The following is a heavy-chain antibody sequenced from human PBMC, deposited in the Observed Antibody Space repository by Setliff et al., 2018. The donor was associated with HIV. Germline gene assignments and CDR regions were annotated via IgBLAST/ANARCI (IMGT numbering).Heavy chain of an antibody. J-gene: IGHJ4*02. CDR3: KVLTYYNFWSTNDYFDS. CDR1: GDSFTDYW. Sequence: SLKISCKGSGDSFTDYWIAWVRQRPGKGLEWMGVIYPGDSNVRYSPSFQGHVTISADRSISTAYLQWSSLKASDTGLYYCKVLTYYNFWSTNDYFDSWGQGTLVTVSS. V-gene: IGHV5-51*01. D-gene: IGHD3-3*01. CDR2: IYPGDSNV.